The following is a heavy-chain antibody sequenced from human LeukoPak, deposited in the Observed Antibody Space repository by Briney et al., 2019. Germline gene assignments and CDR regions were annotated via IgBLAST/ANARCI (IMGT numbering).Heavy chain of an antibody. D-gene: IGHD3-22*01. J-gene: IGHJ4*02. CDR1: GFTFSSYA. V-gene: IGHV3-21*01. CDR2: ISSSSSYI. Sequence: PGGSLRLSCAASGFTFSSYAMNWVRQAPGKGLEWVSSISSSSSYIYYADSVKGRLTISRDNAKNSLYLQMNSLRAEDTAVYYCARSVYDSSGHIDYWGQGTLVTVSS. CDR3: ARSVYDSSGHIDY.